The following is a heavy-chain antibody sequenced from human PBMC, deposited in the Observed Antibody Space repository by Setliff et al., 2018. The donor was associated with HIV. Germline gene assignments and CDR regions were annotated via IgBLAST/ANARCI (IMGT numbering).Heavy chain of an antibody. Sequence: SETLSLTCTLYGASFSGYFWSWIRQPPGKGLEWIGEINHAGSTNFNPSLKGRVTISVDMSKRQFSLHLTSVTAADTAVYYCATLDPSGGNFLAYWGQGTLVTVSS. CDR1: GASFSGYF. V-gene: IGHV4-34*01. J-gene: IGHJ4*02. D-gene: IGHD2-21*02. CDR2: INHAGST. CDR3: ATLDPSGGNFLAY.